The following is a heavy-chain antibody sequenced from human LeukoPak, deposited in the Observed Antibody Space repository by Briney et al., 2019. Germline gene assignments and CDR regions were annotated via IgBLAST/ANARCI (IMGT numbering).Heavy chain of an antibody. CDR1: GGSISSSSYY. D-gene: IGHD6-13*01. V-gene: IGHV4-39*07. CDR2: IYYSGST. Sequence: SETLSLTCTVSGGSISSSSYYWGWIRQPPGKGLEWIGSIYYSGSTYYNPSLKSRVIISVDTSKNQFSLKLSSVTAADTAVYYCAREAGREYFDYWGQGTLVTVSS. J-gene: IGHJ4*02. CDR3: AREAGREYFDY.